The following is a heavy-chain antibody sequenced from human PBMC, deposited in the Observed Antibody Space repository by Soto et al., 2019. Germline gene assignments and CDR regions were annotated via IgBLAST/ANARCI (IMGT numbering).Heavy chain of an antibody. V-gene: IGHV1-69*12. CDR2: IIPIFGTA. J-gene: IGHJ6*02. CDR1: GGTFSSYA. Sequence: QVQLVQSGAEVKKPGSSVKVSCKASGGTFSSYAISWVRQAPGQGLEWMGGIIPIFGTANYAQKFQGRVTITADESTSTDYMELSSLSSEDTAVYYCGDLPDYYYGMAVWGQGTTVTVSS. CDR3: GDLPDYYYGMAV.